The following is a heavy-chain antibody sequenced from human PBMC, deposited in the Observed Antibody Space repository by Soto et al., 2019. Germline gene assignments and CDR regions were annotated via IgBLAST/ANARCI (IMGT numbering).Heavy chain of an antibody. V-gene: IGHV4-59*01. CDR2: MYNTGST. J-gene: IGHJ6*02. CDR3: ARDLWGYCGADCYPLDV. D-gene: IGHD2-21*02. Sequence: SETLSLTCTGSGGSISSYCGSWIRQPPGKGLEWIGYMYNTGSTIYNPSLKSRVTISVDTSKNQFSLKLNSVTAADTAVYYCARDLWGYCGADCYPLDVWGQGTTVTV. CDR1: GGSISSYC.